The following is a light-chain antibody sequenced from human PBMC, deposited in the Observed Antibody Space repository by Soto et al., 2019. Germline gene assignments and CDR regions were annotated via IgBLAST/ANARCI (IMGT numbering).Light chain of an antibody. CDR3: QQYNSYWT. J-gene: IGKJ1*01. Sequence: DIQVSQSPSTLSASVGDRVTITCRASQSISSWLAWYQQKPGKAPKLLIYKASSLESGVPSRFSGSGSGTEFTLTISSLQPDDLATYYCQQYNSYWTFGQGTKVDIK. CDR1: QSISSW. V-gene: IGKV1-5*03. CDR2: KAS.